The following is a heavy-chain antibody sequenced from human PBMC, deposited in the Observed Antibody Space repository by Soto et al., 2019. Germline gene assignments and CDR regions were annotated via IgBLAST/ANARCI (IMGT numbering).Heavy chain of an antibody. CDR2: IIPILGIA. CDR1: GGTFSSYT. J-gene: IGHJ4*02. D-gene: IGHD2-8*01. CDR3: ARGMVYAPYNFDY. V-gene: IGHV1-69*02. Sequence: SVKVICKASGGTFSSYTISWVRQAPGQGLEWMGRIIPILGIANYAQKFQGRVTITADKSTSTAYMELSSLRSEDTAVYYCARGMVYAPYNFDYWGQGTLVTVSS.